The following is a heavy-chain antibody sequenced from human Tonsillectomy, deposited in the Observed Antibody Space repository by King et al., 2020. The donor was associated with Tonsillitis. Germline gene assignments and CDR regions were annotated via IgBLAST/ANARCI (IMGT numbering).Heavy chain of an antibody. J-gene: IGHJ4*02. D-gene: IGHD2-21*01. CDR2: ISPNSNYI. V-gene: IGHV3-21*01. CDR3: ARMGHYSDPLDY. Sequence: VQLVESGGGLVKPGGSLRLSCAASGFTFSTYNINWVRQAPGKGLEWVSSISPNSNYIYYADSVKGRFTISRDNAKNSVYLQMNSLRAEDTAVYYCARMGHYSDPLDYWGQGTLVTVSS. CDR1: GFTFSTYN.